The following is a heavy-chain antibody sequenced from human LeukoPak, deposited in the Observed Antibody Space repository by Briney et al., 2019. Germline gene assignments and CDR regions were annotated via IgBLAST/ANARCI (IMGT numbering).Heavy chain of an antibody. CDR3: ARAYRSTTAMAFDY. CDR1: GFTFSTYE. J-gene: IGHJ4*02. D-gene: IGHD5-18*01. CDR2: ISSSGSTI. V-gene: IGHV3-48*03. Sequence: GGSLRLSCAASGFTFSTYEMNWVRQAPGKGLEWVSYISSSGSTIYYADSVKGRFTISRDNAKNSLYLQVNSLRAEDTAVYYCARAYRSTTAMAFDYWGQGTLVTVSS.